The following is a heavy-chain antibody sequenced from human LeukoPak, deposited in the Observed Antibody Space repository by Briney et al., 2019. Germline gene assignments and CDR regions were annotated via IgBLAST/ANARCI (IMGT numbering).Heavy chain of an antibody. D-gene: IGHD6-13*01. Sequence: GESLKISCTTFGYSFRNFWIGWVRQKPGKGLEWMGIIYPGDSDTTYSPSFQGQVTISADKSISTAYLQWSSLKASDTAMYYCARSYSNSWSGFDPWGQGTLVTVSS. J-gene: IGHJ5*02. CDR1: GYSFRNFW. CDR2: IYPGDSDT. V-gene: IGHV5-51*01. CDR3: ARSYSNSWSGFDP.